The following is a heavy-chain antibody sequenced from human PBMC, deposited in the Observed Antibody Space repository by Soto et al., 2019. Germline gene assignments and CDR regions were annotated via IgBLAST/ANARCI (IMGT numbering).Heavy chain of an antibody. V-gene: IGHV1-8*01. Sequence: QVQLVQSGAEVKKPGASVKVSCKASGYTFTSYDINWVRQATGQGLEWMGWMNPNSGNTGYAQKFQGRVTMTRNTSISTAYRELRSLRSEDTAVYYCGRGPGKQQPTRYYYRDVWGKGTTVTVSS. CDR1: GYTFTSYD. J-gene: IGHJ6*03. D-gene: IGHD6-13*01. CDR2: MNPNSGNT. CDR3: GRGPGKQQPTRYYYRDV.